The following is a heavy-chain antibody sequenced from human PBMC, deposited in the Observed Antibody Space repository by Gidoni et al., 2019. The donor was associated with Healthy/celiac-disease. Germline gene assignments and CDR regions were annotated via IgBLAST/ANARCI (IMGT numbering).Heavy chain of an antibody. CDR2: IIPILGIA. D-gene: IGHD3-10*01. CDR1: GGTFSSYT. Sequence: HVYLVQSGAEVKKPGSSVKVSCKASGGTFSSYTISWVRQAPGQGLEWMGRIIPILGIANYAQKFQGRVTITADKSTSTAYMELSSLRSEDTAVYYCASPDYYGSGSYHIYGMDVWGQGTTVTVSS. CDR3: ASPDYYGSGSYHIYGMDV. V-gene: IGHV1-69*02. J-gene: IGHJ6*02.